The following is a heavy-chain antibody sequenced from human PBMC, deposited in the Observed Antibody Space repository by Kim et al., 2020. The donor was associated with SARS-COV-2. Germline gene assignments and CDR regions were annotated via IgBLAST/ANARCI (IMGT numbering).Heavy chain of an antibody. J-gene: IGHJ6*02. CDR2: ISAYNGNT. CDR3: ARGLLLWFGESYYYYGMDV. Sequence: ASVKVSCKASGYTFTSNGISWVRQAPGQGLEWMGWISAYNGNTNYAQKLQGRVTMTTDTSTSTAYMELRSLRSDDTAVYYCARGLLLWFGESYYYYGMDVWGQGTTVTVSS. CDR1: GYTFTSNG. D-gene: IGHD3-10*01. V-gene: IGHV1-18*01.